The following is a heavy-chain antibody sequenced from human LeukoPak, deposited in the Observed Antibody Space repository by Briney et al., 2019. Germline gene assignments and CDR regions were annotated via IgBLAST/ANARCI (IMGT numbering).Heavy chain of an antibody. V-gene: IGHV4-34*01. D-gene: IGHD6-19*01. J-gene: IGHJ5*02. CDR3: ARSARYSSFPRSWFDP. CDR2: INHSGST. Sequence: SETLALTCAVYGGSFSGYYWRWIRQPPGKGLEWIGEINHSGSTNCNPSLKSRVTISVDTSKNQFSLKLSSVTAADTAVYYCARSARYSSFPRSWFDPWGQGTLVTASS. CDR1: GGSFSGYY.